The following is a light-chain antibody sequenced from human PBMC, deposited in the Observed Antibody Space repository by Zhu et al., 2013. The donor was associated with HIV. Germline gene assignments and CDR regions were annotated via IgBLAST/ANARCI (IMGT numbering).Light chain of an antibody. CDR1: QSISSY. J-gene: IGKJ3*01. Sequence: IHLTQSPSSLSASVGDRVTITCRASQSISSYLNWYQQKPGKAPKLLIYAASSLQSGVPSRFSGSGSGTDFTLTISSLQPEDFATYYCQQANSFPFTFGLDQVDIK. V-gene: IGKV1-39*01. CDR2: AAS. CDR3: QQANSFPFT.